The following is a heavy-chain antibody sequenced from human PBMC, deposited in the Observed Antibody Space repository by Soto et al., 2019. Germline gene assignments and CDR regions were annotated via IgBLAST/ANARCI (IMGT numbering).Heavy chain of an antibody. CDR3: AHSTYVFRYLVDAFDI. Sequence: QITLKESGPPLVKPTQTLTLTCTFSGFSLSTSGVGVGWIRQPPGKALEWLALIYWDDDKRYSPSLKSRLTTTKDHSQNQVARTMTNIDHVATATYYCAHSTYVFRYLVDAFDIWGQGTMVTVSS. CDR1: GFSLSTSGVG. CDR2: IYWDDDK. J-gene: IGHJ3*02. V-gene: IGHV2-5*02. D-gene: IGHD3-9*01.